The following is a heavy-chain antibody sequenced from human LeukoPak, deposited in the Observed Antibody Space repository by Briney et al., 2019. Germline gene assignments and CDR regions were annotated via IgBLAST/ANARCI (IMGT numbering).Heavy chain of an antibody. CDR1: GGSLSGYY. Sequence: SETLSLTCAVYGGSLSGYYWSWIRQPPGKGLEWIGEVNHSGSTNYNPSLKSRVTISVDTSKNQFSLKLSSVTAADTAVYYCARHNWNDYYWGQGTLVTVSS. J-gene: IGHJ4*02. V-gene: IGHV4-34*01. CDR3: ARHNWNDYY. CDR2: VNHSGST. D-gene: IGHD1-20*01.